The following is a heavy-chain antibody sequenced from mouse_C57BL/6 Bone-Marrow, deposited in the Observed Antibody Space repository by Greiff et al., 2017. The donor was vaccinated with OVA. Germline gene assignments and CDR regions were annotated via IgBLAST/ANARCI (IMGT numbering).Heavy chain of an antibody. D-gene: IGHD4-1*01. CDR3: AKQLTGTDFYFDV. V-gene: IGHV2-5*01. CDR2: IWSGGST. CDR1: GFSLTSYG. J-gene: IGHJ1*03. Sequence: QVQLKESGPGLVQPSQSLSITCTVSGFSLTSYGVHWVRQSPGQGLEWLGVIWSGGSTDYNAAFMSRLSITKDNSKSQVFFKMNSLQADDTAIYYCAKQLTGTDFYFDVWGTGTTVTVSS.